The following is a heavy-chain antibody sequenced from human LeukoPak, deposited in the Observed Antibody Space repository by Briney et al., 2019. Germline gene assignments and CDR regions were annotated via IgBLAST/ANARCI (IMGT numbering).Heavy chain of an antibody. CDR3: ARQQYSSSWYY. J-gene: IGHJ4*02. CDR1: GYSFSTFW. D-gene: IGHD6-13*01. Sequence: GESLKISCKGSGYSFSTFWIAWVRQMPGKGLDWMGIIYPADSDTRYSPSFQGQVTISADKSINTAYLQWSSLKASDTAIYYCARQQYSSSWYYWGQGTLVTVSS. V-gene: IGHV5-51*01. CDR2: IYPADSDT.